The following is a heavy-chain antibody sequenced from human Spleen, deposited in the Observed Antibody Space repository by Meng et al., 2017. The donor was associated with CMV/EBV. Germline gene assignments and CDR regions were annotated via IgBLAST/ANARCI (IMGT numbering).Heavy chain of an antibody. CDR2: IFHSGTT. CDR1: GGSISSFF. CDR3: VRDPGYCTSVNCQGVDP. D-gene: IGHD2-8*02. V-gene: IGHV4-59*12. Sequence: GSLRLSCTVSGGSISSFFWSWIRQSPGKGLEWIGNIFHSGTTYYNPSLKSRVTISVDTSKNQFSLNLSSVTAADTAVYYCVRDPGYCTSVNCQGVDPWGQGTLVTVSS. J-gene: IGHJ5*02.